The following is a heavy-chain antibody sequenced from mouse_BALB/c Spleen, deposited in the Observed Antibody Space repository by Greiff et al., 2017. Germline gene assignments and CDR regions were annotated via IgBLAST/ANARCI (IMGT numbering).Heavy chain of an antibody. CDR3: ARDTYYGSSCDAMDY. D-gene: IGHD1-1*01. CDR2: IFPGSGNT. J-gene: IGHJ4*01. CDR1: GYSFTSYY. Sequence: VQLQQSGPELVKPGASVKISCKASGYSFTSYYIHWVKQRPGQGLEWIGWIFPGSGNTKYNEKFKGKATLTADTSSSTAYMQLSSLTSEDSAVYFCARDTYYGSSCDAMDYWGQGTSVTVSS. V-gene: IGHV1-66*01.